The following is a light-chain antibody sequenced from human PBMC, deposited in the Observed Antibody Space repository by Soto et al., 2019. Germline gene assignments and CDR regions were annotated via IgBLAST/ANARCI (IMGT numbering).Light chain of an antibody. CDR1: QSVSSN. J-gene: IGKJ1*01. V-gene: IGKV3-15*01. Sequence: EIVMTQSPATLSVSQGERATLSSRATQSVSSNLAWYQQKPGQATRLLIYGASTRATGIPARFSGSGSGTEFTLTINSLQSEDFAVYYCQQYNNWPPWTFGQGTKVDI. CDR2: GAS. CDR3: QQYNNWPPWT.